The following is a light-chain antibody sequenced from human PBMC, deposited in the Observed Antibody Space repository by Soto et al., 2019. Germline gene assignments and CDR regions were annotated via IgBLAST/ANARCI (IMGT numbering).Light chain of an antibody. CDR1: QSVDRTD. CDR2: RTS. CDR3: QQFGRSPRT. Sequence: VLTQSQGTLSLSPGERATLSCRASQSVDRTDIAWYQQKPGQAPRLLIYRTSIRAAGIPERFSVSGSGKDLSLTISRVEPEDFAGYCCQQFGRSPRTFGGGTKVEIK. V-gene: IGKV3-20*01. J-gene: IGKJ4*01.